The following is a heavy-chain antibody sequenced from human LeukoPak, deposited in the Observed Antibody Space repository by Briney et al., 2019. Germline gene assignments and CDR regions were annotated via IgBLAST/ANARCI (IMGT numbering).Heavy chain of an antibody. D-gene: IGHD3-10*01. CDR1: GFSLSTSGVG. CDR2: IYWDDDK. CDR3: ALWFGEPYYFDY. V-gene: IGHV2-5*02. J-gene: IGHJ4*02. Sequence: SGPTLVKPTQTLTLTCTFSGFSLSTSGVGVGWIRQPPGKALEWLALIYWDDDKRYSPSLKSGLTITKDTTKNQVVLTMTNMDPVDTATYYCALWFGEPYYFDYWGQGTPVTVSS.